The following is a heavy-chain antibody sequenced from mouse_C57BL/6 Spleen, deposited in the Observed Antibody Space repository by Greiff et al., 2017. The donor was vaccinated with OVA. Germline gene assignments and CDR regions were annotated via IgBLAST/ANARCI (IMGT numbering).Heavy chain of an antibody. D-gene: IGHD2-2*01. J-gene: IGHJ4*01. V-gene: IGHV5-16*01. Sequence: EVMLVESEGGLVQPGSSMKLSCTASGFTFSDYYMAWVRQVPEKGLEWVANINYDGSSTYYLDSLKSRFIISRDNAKNILYLQMSSLKSEDTATYYCARDVTADYGYDGMDYWGQGTSVTVSS. CDR2: INYDGSST. CDR1: GFTFSDYY. CDR3: ARDVTADYGYDGMDY.